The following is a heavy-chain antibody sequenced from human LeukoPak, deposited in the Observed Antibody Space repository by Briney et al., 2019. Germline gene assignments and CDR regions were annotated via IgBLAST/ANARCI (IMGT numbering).Heavy chain of an antibody. Sequence: PSETLSLTCTVSGGSISSGGYYWSWIRQHPGKGLEWIGYIYYSGSTYYNPSLKSRVTISVDTSKNQFSLKLSSVTAADTAVYYCARETDVNSITGYDYWGQGTLVTVSS. CDR2: IYYSGST. D-gene: IGHD1-20*01. V-gene: IGHV4-31*03. J-gene: IGHJ4*02. CDR3: ARETDVNSITGYDY. CDR1: GGSISSGGYY.